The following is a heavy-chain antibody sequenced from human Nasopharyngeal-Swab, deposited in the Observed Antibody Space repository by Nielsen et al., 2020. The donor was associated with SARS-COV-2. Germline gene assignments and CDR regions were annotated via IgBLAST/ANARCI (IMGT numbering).Heavy chain of an antibody. CDR2: VNPNSGDT. D-gene: IGHD6-13*01. V-gene: IGHV1-2*06. J-gene: IGHJ4*02. Sequence: WVRQAPGQRLEWMGRVNPNSGDTIYAQEFQGRVTMTGDTSIGTAYMELRRLISDDTAVYYCVRDDGGVPGIPETGPPGAFWGQGTLVTVSS. CDR3: VRDDGGVPGIPETGPPGAF.